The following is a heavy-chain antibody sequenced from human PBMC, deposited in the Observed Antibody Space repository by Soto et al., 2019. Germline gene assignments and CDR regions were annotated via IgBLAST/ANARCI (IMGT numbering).Heavy chain of an antibody. D-gene: IGHD3-16*01. Sequence: EVQLVESGGGLVQPGGSLKLSCAASGFTFSGSAMHWVRQASGKGLEWVGRIRSKANSYATAYAASVKGRFTISRDDSKNTAYLQMNSLKTEDTAVYYCARAARGGLLWNYFDYWGQGTLVTVSS. CDR2: IRSKANSYAT. CDR3: ARAARGGLLWNYFDY. CDR1: GFTFSGSA. J-gene: IGHJ4*02. V-gene: IGHV3-73*02.